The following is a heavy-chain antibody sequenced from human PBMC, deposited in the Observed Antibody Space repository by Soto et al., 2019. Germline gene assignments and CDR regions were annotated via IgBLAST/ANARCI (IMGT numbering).Heavy chain of an antibody. Sequence: QVQLQESGPGLMKPSGTLSLSCTVSGASVSSTTHYLTWIRQSPGKGLDWIGSFYSSGGDDFNPSHKGRVTISIDTSRNRYSLKLSSVTAEDTAVYYCAQTWGGRFWNGFSSGGMDDWGQGTTVTVS. D-gene: IGHD3-3*01. CDR3: AQTWGGRFWNGFSSGGMDD. CDR1: GASVSSTTHY. V-gene: IGHV4-61*03. CDR2: FYSSGGD. J-gene: IGHJ6*02.